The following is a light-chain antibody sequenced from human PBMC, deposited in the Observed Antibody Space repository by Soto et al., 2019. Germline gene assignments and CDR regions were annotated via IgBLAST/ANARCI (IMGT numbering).Light chain of an antibody. V-gene: IGKV1-5*01. CDR2: DAF. CDR1: QSISTY. Sequence: DIQLTQSPSTLSASVGDRVTISCRASQSISTYLAWYQLKPGPAPKLLVYDAFTLATGVPARFSGSGSETDFTLSISSLQPGDFATYYCQQYKGFPPWTFGQGTKV. J-gene: IGKJ1*01. CDR3: QQYKGFPPWT.